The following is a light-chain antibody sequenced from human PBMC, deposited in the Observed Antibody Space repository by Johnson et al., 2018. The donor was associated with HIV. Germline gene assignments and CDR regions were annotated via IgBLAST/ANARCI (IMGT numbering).Light chain of an antibody. V-gene: IGLV1-51*02. J-gene: IGLJ1*01. CDR3: ATWDTSLSTGGV. CDR2: KNN. Sequence: QSVLTQPPSVSAAPGQRVTISCSGVSSPFGNSYISWYQLLPGSPPKLLVFKNNERPSGIPDRFSGSNSATSATLAITGPQTGDDAGYYSATWDTSLSTGGVFGTGTKVPGL. CDR1: SSPFGNSY.